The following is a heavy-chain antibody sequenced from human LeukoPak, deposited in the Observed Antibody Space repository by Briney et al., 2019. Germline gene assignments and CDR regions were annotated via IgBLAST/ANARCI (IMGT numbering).Heavy chain of an antibody. Sequence: ASVKVSCKASGYTFTGYYMHWLRQAPGQGLEWMGWINPNSGGTNYAQKFQGRVTMTRDTSISTAYMELSRLRSDDTAVYYCARDPKRVAATTTTIYGWFDPWGQGTLVTVSS. CDR3: ARDPKRVAATTTTIYGWFDP. CDR1: GYTFTGYY. J-gene: IGHJ5*02. D-gene: IGHD2-15*01. CDR2: INPNSGGT. V-gene: IGHV1-2*02.